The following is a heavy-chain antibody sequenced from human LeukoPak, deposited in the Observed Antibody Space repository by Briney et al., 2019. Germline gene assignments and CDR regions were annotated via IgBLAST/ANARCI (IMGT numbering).Heavy chain of an antibody. CDR1: GGSISSYY. CDR2: IYYSGST. D-gene: IGHD3-10*01. J-gene: IGHJ4*02. CDR3: ARLLTGGFGY. V-gene: IGHV4-59*12. Sequence: KPSETLSLTCTVSGGSISSYYWSWIRQPPGKGLEWIGYIYYSGSTNYNPSLKSRVTISVDTSKNQFSLKLSSVTAADTAVYYCARLLTGGFGYWGQGTLVTVSS.